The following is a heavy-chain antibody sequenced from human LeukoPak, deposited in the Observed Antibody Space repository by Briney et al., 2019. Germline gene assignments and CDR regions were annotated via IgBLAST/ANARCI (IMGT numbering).Heavy chain of an antibody. V-gene: IGHV3-23*01. CDR2: ISGSGGST. CDR1: GFTFSSYA. Sequence: GGSLRLSCAASGFTFSSYAMSWVRQAPGKGLEWVSAISGSGGSTYYADSVKGRFTISRDNSKNTLYLQMNSLRAEDTAVYCCAKEALYCSSTSCYIDYWGQGTLVTVSS. D-gene: IGHD2-2*02. CDR3: AKEALYCSSTSCYIDY. J-gene: IGHJ4*02.